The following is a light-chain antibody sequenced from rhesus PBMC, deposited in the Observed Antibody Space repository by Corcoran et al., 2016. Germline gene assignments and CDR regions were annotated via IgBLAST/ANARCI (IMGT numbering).Light chain of an antibody. CDR1: QSIKSN. J-gene: IGKJ4*01. V-gene: IGKV3-42*03. Sequence: EIVLTQSPATLSLSPGERATLSCRASQSIKSNLAWYQQRPGQGPSLLIYAAAARAAGIPDRFSGSGSGTDFTLPIDRLGPEDFAVYYCQQYTKWLTFGGGTKVDIK. CDR3: QQYTKWLT. CDR2: AAA.